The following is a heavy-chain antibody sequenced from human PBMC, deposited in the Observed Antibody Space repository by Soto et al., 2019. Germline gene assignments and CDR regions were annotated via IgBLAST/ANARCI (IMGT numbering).Heavy chain of an antibody. CDR2: IYYSGST. CDR3: AANGGGSYSPDAFDI. Sequence: PSETLSLTCTVSGGSISSSSYYWGWIRQPPGKGLEWIGSIYYSGSTYYNPSLKSRVTISVDTSKNQFSLKLSSVTAADTAVYYCAANGGGSYSPDAFDIWGQGTMVTVSS. CDR1: GGSISSSSYY. D-gene: IGHD1-26*01. J-gene: IGHJ3*02. V-gene: IGHV4-39*07.